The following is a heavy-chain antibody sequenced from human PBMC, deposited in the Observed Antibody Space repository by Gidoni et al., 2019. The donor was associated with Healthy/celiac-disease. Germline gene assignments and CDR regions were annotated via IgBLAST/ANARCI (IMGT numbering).Heavy chain of an antibody. Sequence: QVQLQESGPGLVKPSQTLYLTCTVSGGSISSGGYYWSWIRQHPGKGLEWIGYIYYSGSTYYNPSHKSRVTISLDTSKNQFSMKLSSVTAADTAVYYCARDYGSGRYYYYGMDVWGQGTTVTVSS. J-gene: IGHJ6*02. CDR3: ARDYGSGRYYYYGMDV. D-gene: IGHD3-10*01. CDR2: IYYSGST. V-gene: IGHV4-31*03. CDR1: GGSISSGGYY.